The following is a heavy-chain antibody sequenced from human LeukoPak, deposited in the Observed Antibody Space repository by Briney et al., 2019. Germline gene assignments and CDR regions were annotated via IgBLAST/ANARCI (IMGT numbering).Heavy chain of an antibody. J-gene: IGHJ4*02. Sequence: SETLSLTCTVSGGSISSSSYYWGWIRQPPGKGLEWIGSIYYGGSTYYNPSLKSRVTISIDASKNQFSLKLSSVTAADTAVYYCARGLGYYDSSGYYYPYFDYWGQGTLVTVSS. CDR3: ARGLGYYDSSGYYYPYFDY. D-gene: IGHD3-22*01. CDR2: IYYGGST. V-gene: IGHV4-39*07. CDR1: GGSISSSSYY.